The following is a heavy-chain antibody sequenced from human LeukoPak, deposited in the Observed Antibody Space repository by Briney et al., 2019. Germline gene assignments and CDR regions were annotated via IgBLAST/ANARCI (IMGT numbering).Heavy chain of an antibody. CDR2: ISSSSSYI. V-gene: IGHV3-21*01. J-gene: IGHJ4*02. D-gene: IGHD6-6*01. CDR1: GFTFSSYS. Sequence: GGSLRLSCAASGFTFSSYSMNWVRQAPGKGLEWVSSISSSSSYIYYADSVKGRFTISRDSAKNSLYLQMNSLRAEDTAVYYCARAGVAARRGIFDYWGQGTLVTVSS. CDR3: ARAGVAARRGIFDY.